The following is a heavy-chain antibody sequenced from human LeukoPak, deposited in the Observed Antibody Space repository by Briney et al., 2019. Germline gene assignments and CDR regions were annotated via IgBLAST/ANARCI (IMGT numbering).Heavy chain of an antibody. CDR2: IYHSGST. CDR3: GRDRGWSSSWYSDY. V-gene: IGHV4-38-2*02. J-gene: IGHJ4*02. CDR1: CYFISCGYN. D-gene: IGHD6-13*01. Sequence: SETLSLTCTVSCYFISCGYNWGWIGQPPGQGLEWIGNIYHSGSTYYNPSLNSRVTISVATSKTQFCLKLTSVTAAYTAVYYCGRDRGWSSSWYSDYWGQGTLVTVSS.